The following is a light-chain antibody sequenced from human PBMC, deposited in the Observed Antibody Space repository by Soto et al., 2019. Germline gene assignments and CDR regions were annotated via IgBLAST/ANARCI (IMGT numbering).Light chain of an antibody. CDR1: QSVSSSY. CDR3: QQYGSSPPAT. Sequence: EIVLTQSPGTLSLSPGERATLSCRASQSVSSSYLAWYQQKPGQAPRLLIYGASSRATGIPDRFSGSGSGTDFTLTISRLEPEDLAGYYCQQYGSSPPATFGGGTKVEIK. V-gene: IGKV3-20*01. CDR2: GAS. J-gene: IGKJ4*01.